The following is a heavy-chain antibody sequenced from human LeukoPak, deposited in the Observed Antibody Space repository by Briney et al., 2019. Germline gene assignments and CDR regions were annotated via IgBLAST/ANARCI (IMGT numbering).Heavy chain of an antibody. CDR2: ISYDGSNK. D-gene: IGHD6-25*01. CDR3: AKDQSAAPVGY. V-gene: IGHV3-30*18. J-gene: IGHJ4*02. CDR1: GFTFSSYG. Sequence: GGSLRLSCAASGFTFSSYGVHWVRQAPGKGLEWVAVISYDGSNKYYADSVKGRFTISRDNSKNTLYLQMNSLRAEDTAVYYCAKDQSAAPVGYWGQGTLVTVSS.